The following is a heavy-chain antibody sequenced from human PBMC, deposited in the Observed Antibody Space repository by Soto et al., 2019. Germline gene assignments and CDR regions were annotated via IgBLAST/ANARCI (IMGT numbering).Heavy chain of an antibody. D-gene: IGHD4-17*01. CDR2: IYSGGST. CDR3: ARDFYGDYEDAFDI. J-gene: IGHJ3*02. CDR1: GFTVSSNY. V-gene: IGHV3-53*01. Sequence: GGSLRLSCAASGFTVSSNYMSWVRQAPGKGLEWVSVIYSGGSTYYADSVKGRFTISRDNSKNTLYLQMNSLRAEDTAVYYCARDFYGDYEDAFDIWGQGTMVT.